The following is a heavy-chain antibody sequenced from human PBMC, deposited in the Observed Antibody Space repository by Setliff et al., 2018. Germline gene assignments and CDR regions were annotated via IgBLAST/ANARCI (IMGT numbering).Heavy chain of an antibody. J-gene: IGHJ4*02. CDR3: VTDPPFSGWSFDS. CDR2: ISGYGSRT. Sequence: PGGSLRLSCAASGFTFSSYAMTWVRQAPGKGLEWVSGISGYGSRTYYADSVKGRSTISRDNSKNTLYLQMNSLRVEDTAVYYCVTDPPFSGWSFDSWGQGTLVTVSS. D-gene: IGHD6-19*01. CDR1: GFTFSSYA. V-gene: IGHV3-23*01.